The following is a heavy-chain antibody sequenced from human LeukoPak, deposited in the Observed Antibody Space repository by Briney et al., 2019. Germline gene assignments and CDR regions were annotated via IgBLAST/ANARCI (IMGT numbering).Heavy chain of an antibody. D-gene: IGHD3-22*01. V-gene: IGHV3-23*01. J-gene: IGHJ4*02. CDR2: ISGSGGST. CDR1: GFTFSSYA. Sequence: GGSLRLSCAASGFTFSSYAMSWVRQAPGKGLEWVSAISGSGGSTYYADSVKGWFTISRDNSKNTLYLQMNSLRAEDTAVYYCAKDPYYYDSSGYYYSLPFFDYWGQGTLVTVSS. CDR3: AKDPYYYDSSGYYYSLPFFDY.